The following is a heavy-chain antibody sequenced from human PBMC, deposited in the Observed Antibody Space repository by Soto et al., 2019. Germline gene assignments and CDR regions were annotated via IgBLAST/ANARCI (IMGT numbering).Heavy chain of an antibody. CDR2: ISWNSGKI. V-gene: IGHV3-9*01. Sequence: EVQLVESGGGLVQPGRSLTLSCAASGFAFHDYAMHWVRQDPGKGLEWVSSISWNSGKIGYAGSVKGRFTISRDNAKNFVYLQMNSLRAEDTALYYCAKDKSNEELSVYYYNGFDVWGQGTTVIVSS. J-gene: IGHJ6*02. CDR1: GFAFHDYA. D-gene: IGHD3-16*02. CDR3: AKDKSNEELSVYYYNGFDV.